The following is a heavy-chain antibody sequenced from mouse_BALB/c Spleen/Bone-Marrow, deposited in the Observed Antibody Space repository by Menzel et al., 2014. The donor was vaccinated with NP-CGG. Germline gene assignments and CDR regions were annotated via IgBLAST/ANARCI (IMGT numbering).Heavy chain of an antibody. D-gene: IGHD2-1*01. CDR3: ARQGGNYPFAY. J-gene: IGHJ3*01. Sequence: EVQLVESGGGLVELGGSLKLSCAASGFTFSTYYMSWVRQTPEKRLELVAAINSDGGSTYYPDTVKGRFTISRDNAKNTLYLQMSSLKSEDTALYYCARQGGNYPFAYWGQGTLVTVSA. V-gene: IGHV5-6-2*01. CDR2: INSDGGST. CDR1: GFTFSTYY.